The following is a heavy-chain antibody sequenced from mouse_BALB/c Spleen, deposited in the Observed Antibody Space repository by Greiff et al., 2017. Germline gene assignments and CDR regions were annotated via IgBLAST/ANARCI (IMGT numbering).Heavy chain of an antibody. D-gene: IGHD4-1*01. V-gene: IGHV3-2*02. Sequence: VQLQQSGPGLVKPSQSLSLTCTVTGYSITSAYAWNWIRQFPGNKLEWMSYLSYSGSTSYNPSLKSRISITRDTSKNQFFLQFNSVTTEDTATYYCARRNKLFYTMDYWGQGTSVTVSS. CDR1: GYSITSAYA. J-gene: IGHJ4*01. CDR2: LSYSGST. CDR3: ARRNKLFYTMDY.